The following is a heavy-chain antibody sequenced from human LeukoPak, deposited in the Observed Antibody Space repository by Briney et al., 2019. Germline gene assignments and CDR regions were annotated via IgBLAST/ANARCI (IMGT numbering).Heavy chain of an antibody. CDR3: VKTLKYYGSGRGLFDS. CDR1: GFTFSSSA. Sequence: GGSLRLSCSASGFTFSSSAMYWVRQAPGKGLEYVSAFSSDGSSTFYADSVKGRFTISRDNSKNMLYLQMSSLRADDTAVYYCVKTLKYYGSGRGLFDSWGQGTLVTVSS. V-gene: IGHV3-64D*06. CDR2: FSSDGSST. J-gene: IGHJ4*02. D-gene: IGHD3-10*01.